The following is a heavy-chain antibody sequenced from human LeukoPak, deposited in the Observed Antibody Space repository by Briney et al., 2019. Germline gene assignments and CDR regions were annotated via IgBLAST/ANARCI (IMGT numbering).Heavy chain of an antibody. CDR2: MNPNSGNT. V-gene: IGHV1-8*01. CDR1: GYTFTSYD. J-gene: IGHJ5*02. Sequence: GASVKVSCKASGYTFTSYDINWARQATGQGLEWMGWMNPNSGNTGYAQKFQGRVTMTRNTSISTAYMELSSLRSEDTAVYYCARHLHLEWLFPPGGWFDPWGQGTLVTVSS. CDR3: ARHLHLEWLFPPGGWFDP. D-gene: IGHD3-3*01.